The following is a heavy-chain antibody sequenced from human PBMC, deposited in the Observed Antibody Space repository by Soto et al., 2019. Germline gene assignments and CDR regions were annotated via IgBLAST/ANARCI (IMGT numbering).Heavy chain of an antibody. CDR3: ARHEWLVPNFDY. CDR2: IYYSGST. V-gene: IGHV4-59*08. CDR1: GGSISSYY. J-gene: IGHJ4*02. D-gene: IGHD6-19*01. Sequence: PSETLSLTCTVSGGSISSYYWSWIRQPPGKGLEKIGYIYYSGSTNYNPSLKSRVTISVDTSKNQFSLKMSSVTAADTAVYYCARHEWLVPNFDYWGQGTLVTVSS.